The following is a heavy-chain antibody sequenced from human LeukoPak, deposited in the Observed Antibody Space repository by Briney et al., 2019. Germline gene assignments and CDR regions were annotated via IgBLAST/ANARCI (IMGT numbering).Heavy chain of an antibody. V-gene: IGHV5-51*01. CDR1: GYSFTSYW. D-gene: IGHD3-10*01. CDR3: ARRPDGSVHGMDV. J-gene: IGHJ6*02. CDR2: IYPGDSDT. Sequence: GESLKISCKGSGYSFTSYWIGWVRQMPGKGLEWMGIIYPGDSDTRYSPSFQGQVTISADKSISTAYLQWSSLKASDTAVYYCARRPDGSVHGMDVWGQGTTVTVSS.